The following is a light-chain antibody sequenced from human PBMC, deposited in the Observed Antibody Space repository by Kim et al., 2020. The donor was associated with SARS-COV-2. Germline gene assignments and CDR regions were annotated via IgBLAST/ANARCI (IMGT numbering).Light chain of an antibody. CDR3: QQYDNSVIT. Sequence: DIQMTQSPSSLSASVGDRVTITCQANQDISNNLNWYQQKPGKAPKVLIYDATILETGVPSRFSGSRSGTDFIFTINSLQPEDFATYYCQQYDNSVITFGGWTKVDIK. CDR1: QDISNN. CDR2: DAT. J-gene: IGKJ4*01. V-gene: IGKV1-33*01.